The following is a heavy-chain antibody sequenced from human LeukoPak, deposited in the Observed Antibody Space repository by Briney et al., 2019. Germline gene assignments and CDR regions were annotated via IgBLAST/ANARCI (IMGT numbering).Heavy chain of an antibody. CDR1: GFTFSSYG. D-gene: IGHD1-26*01. J-gene: IGHJ4*02. Sequence: PGRSLRLSCAASGFTFSSYGMHWVRQAPGKGLEWVAVIWYDGSNKYYADSVKGRFTISRGNSKNTLYLQMNSLRAEDTAVYYCARHPGWELLYFDYWGQGTLVTVSS. V-gene: IGHV3-33*01. CDR3: ARHPGWELLYFDY. CDR2: IWYDGSNK.